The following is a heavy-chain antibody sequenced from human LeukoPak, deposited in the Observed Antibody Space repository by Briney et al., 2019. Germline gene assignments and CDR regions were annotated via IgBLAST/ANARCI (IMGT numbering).Heavy chain of an antibody. Sequence: PGGSLRLSCAASGFTFSSYSMNWVRQAPGKGLEWVSSISSNSSYIYYADSVKGRFTISRDNAKNSLYLQMNSLRSEDTAVYYCARRYCSSTSCYGRDAFDIWGQGTMVTVSS. D-gene: IGHD2-2*01. CDR2: ISSNSSYI. CDR3: ARRYCSSTSCYGRDAFDI. CDR1: GFTFSSYS. J-gene: IGHJ3*02. V-gene: IGHV3-21*01.